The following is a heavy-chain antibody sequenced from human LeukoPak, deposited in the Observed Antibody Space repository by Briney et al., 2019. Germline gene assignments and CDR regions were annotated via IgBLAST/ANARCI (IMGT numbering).Heavy chain of an antibody. Sequence: GGSLRLSCAASGFTFSTYTMNWVRQAPGKGLEWVSSISSSSNNINYAGPVKGRFTISRDNAMNSVHLQMNSLRVEDTAVYYCARGYQRPDYWGQGTLITVSS. J-gene: IGHJ4*02. CDR1: GFTFSTYT. CDR3: ARGYQRPDY. D-gene: IGHD2-2*01. CDR2: ISSSSNNI. V-gene: IGHV3-21*01.